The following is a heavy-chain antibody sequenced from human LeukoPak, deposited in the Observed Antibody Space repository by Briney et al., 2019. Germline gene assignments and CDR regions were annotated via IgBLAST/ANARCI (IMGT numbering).Heavy chain of an antibody. D-gene: IGHD3-3*01. Sequence: PGGSLRLSCAASGFTFSSYAMSWVRQAPGKGLEWVSAISGSGGSTYYADSVEGRFTISRDNSKNTLYLQMNSLRAEDTAVYYCAKALHESGYSYYYYYYGMDVWGQGTTVTVSS. CDR3: AKALHESGYSYYYYYYGMDV. CDR2: ISGSGGST. CDR1: GFTFSSYA. J-gene: IGHJ6*02. V-gene: IGHV3-23*01.